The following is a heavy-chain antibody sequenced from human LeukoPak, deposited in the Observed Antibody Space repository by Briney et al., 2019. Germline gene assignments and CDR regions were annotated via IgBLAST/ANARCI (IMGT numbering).Heavy chain of an antibody. CDR3: AKAAYGDLTDY. J-gene: IGHJ4*02. V-gene: IGHV3-30*18. D-gene: IGHD3-10*01. CDR1: GFTFSSYG. CDR2: ISYDGSNK. Sequence: GGSLRLSCAASGFTFSSYGMHWVRQAPRKGLEWVAVISYDGSNKYYADSVKGRFTISRDNSKNTLYLQMNSLRAEDTAVYYCAKAAYGDLTDYWGQGTLVTVSS.